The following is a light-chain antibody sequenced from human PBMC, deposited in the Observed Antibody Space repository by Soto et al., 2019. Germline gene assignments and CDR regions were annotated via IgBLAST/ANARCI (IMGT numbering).Light chain of an antibody. V-gene: IGKV3-15*01. Sequence: EIEWTQSQERKCVAPGERATLSCRRSQSVSSYLAWYQQKPGQSPRLLIFDASTRATGIPARFSGSGSGTEFTLTISYLQSEDFAVYCCHQHNKSPRITFGQRTRLEIK. CDR1: QSVSSY. CDR2: DAS. CDR3: HQHNKSPRIT. J-gene: IGKJ5*01.